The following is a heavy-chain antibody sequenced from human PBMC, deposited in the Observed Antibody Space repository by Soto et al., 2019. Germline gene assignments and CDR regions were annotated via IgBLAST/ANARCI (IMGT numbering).Heavy chain of an antibody. CDR2: VSWNGGAT. CDR1: GFGFADYA. V-gene: IGHV3-43*01. CDR3: AKGSWKDGVDV. J-gene: IGHJ6*02. Sequence: GGSLRLSCAASGFGFADYAMHWVRQAPGKGLDWVSIVSWNGGATYYAASVKGRFTISRDNSKNSVYLQMTSLRPEDTALYYCAKGSWKDGVDVWGQGTTVTVSS. D-gene: IGHD6-6*01.